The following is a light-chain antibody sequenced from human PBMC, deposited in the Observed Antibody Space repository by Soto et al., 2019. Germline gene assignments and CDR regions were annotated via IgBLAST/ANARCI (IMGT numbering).Light chain of an antibody. Sequence: DIQMTQSPSSLSASVGERVTITCRASQFIRNYLNWYQHKPGKAPKLLIYAASTLQGGVPSRFSGSGSGTDFTLTINSLQTEDFATYYCQQSYSAPYTFGQGARLEIK. CDR3: QQSYSAPYT. CDR1: QFIRNY. CDR2: AAS. J-gene: IGKJ2*01. V-gene: IGKV1-39*01.